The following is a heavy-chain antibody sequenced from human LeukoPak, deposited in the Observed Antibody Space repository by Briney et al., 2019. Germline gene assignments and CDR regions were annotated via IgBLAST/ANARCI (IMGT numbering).Heavy chain of an antibody. CDR3: ARENSFGSGSYIFDS. Sequence: ASVKVSCKASTYTLTDNSIHWVRQAPGQGPQWMGWINPNSGDTHYARNFQDRVTLTRDTSLSTAYMELTSLRSDDTAMYYCARENSFGSGSYIFDSWGQGTLVTVSS. D-gene: IGHD3-10*01. V-gene: IGHV1-2*02. CDR1: TYTLTDNS. J-gene: IGHJ4*02. CDR2: INPNSGDT.